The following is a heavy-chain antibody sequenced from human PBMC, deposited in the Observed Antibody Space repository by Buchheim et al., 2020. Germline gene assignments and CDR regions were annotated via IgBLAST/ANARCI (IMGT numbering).Heavy chain of an antibody. CDR3: AKIGHYYGSGNLYYYYGLDV. J-gene: IGHJ6*02. CDR1: GFTFSSYA. CDR2: MTSSGGNT. Sequence: EVQLLESGGGLVQPGGSLRLSCRASGFTFSSYAMSWVRQAPGMGLEWVSTMTSSGGNTYYADSVQGRFTVSRDNYKNTLYLQMISLRAEDTAAYYCAKIGHYYGSGNLYYYYGLDVWGQGTT. D-gene: IGHD3-10*01. V-gene: IGHV3-23*01.